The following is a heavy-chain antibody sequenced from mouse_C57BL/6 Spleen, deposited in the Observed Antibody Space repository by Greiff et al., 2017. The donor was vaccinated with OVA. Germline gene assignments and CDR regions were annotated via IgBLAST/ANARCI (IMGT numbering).Heavy chain of an antibody. D-gene: IGHD2-1*01. Sequence: EVKLQESGPGLVKPSQSLSLTCSVTGYSITSGYYWNWIRQFPGNKLEWMGYISYDGSNNYNPSLKNRISITRDTSKNQFFLKLNSVTTEDTATYYCAREGYGNYGGFMDYWGQGTSVTVSS. V-gene: IGHV3-6*01. CDR2: ISYDGSN. CDR3: AREGYGNYGGFMDY. CDR1: GYSITSGYY. J-gene: IGHJ4*01.